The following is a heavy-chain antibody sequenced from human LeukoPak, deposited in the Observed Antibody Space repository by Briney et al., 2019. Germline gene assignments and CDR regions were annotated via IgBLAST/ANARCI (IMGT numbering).Heavy chain of an antibody. Sequence: RPSETLSLTCAVYGGSFSGYYWSWIRQPPGKGLEWIGEINHSGSTNYNPSLKSRVTISVDTSKNQFSLKLSSVTAADTAVYYCARGVVVPINWGQGTLVTVSS. CDR3: ARGVVVPIN. D-gene: IGHD2-2*01. V-gene: IGHV4-34*01. CDR2: INHSGST. J-gene: IGHJ4*02. CDR1: GGSFSGYY.